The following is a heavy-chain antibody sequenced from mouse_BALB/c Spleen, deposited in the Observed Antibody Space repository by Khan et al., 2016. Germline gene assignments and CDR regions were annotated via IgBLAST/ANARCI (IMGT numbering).Heavy chain of an antibody. CDR3: ARTARVNY. V-gene: IGHV3-2*02. CDR2: ISYSGST. CDR1: GYSITSGYG. D-gene: IGHD1-2*01. J-gene: IGHJ2*01. Sequence: EVQLQESGPGLVKPSPSLSLTCTVTGYSITSGYGWNWTRQFPGNKLECMGHISYSGSTNYNPSLKSRITITRDTSKNQFFLQLNSVTTEDTATYYCARTARVNYWGQGTTLTVSS.